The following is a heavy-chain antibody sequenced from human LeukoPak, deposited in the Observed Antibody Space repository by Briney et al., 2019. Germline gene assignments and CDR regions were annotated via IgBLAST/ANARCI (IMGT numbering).Heavy chain of an antibody. J-gene: IGHJ5*02. CDR3: ARYLIGADWTNWFDP. D-gene: IGHD1-1*01. CDR1: GGSISSGGYS. V-gene: IGHV4-61*08. Sequence: PSETLSLTCAVSGGSISSGGYSWSWIRQPPGKGLEWIGYIYYSGNTNYNPSLKSRVTISVDTSKNQFSLKLSSVTAADTAVYYCARYLIGADWTNWFDPWGQGTLVTVSS. CDR2: IYYSGNT.